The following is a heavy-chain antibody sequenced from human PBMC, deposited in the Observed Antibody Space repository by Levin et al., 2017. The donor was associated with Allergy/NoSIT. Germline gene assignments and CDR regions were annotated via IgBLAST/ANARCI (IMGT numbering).Heavy chain of an antibody. D-gene: IGHD3-10*01. J-gene: IGHJ4*02. CDR3: ARDYLAY. CDR2: INPNTGNP. Sequence: PGASVKVSCKASGYTFTSYTINWVRQAPGQGLEWMGWINPNTGNPTYAQGFTGRFVFSLDTSVSTAYLQIGSLKAEDTAIYYCARDYLAYWGQGTLVTVSS. CDR1: GYTFTSYT. V-gene: IGHV7-4-1*01.